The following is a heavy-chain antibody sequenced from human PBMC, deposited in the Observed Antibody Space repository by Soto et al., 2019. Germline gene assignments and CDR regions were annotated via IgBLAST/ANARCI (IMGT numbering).Heavy chain of an antibody. CDR1: GYTFTRYY. D-gene: IGHD3-3*01. Sequence: GASVKVSCKASGYTFTRYYMHWVRQAPGQGLEWMGIINPSGGSTSYAQKFQGRVTMTRDTSTSTVYMELSSLRSEDTAVYYCARGPVTIFGVVNPPYNWFDPWGQGTLVTVSS. CDR2: INPSGGST. V-gene: IGHV1-46*01. J-gene: IGHJ5*02. CDR3: ARGPVTIFGVVNPPYNWFDP.